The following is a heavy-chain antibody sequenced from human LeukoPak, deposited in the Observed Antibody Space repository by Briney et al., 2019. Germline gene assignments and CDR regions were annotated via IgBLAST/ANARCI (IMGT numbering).Heavy chain of an antibody. CDR3: ARDGKGYSSAGGAFDI. J-gene: IGHJ3*02. V-gene: IGHV4-4*07. CDR2: IYTSGST. Sequence: PSETLSLTCTVSGGSISSYYWSWIRQPAGKGLEWIGRIYTSGSTNYNPSLKSRVTMSVDTSKNQFSLKLSSVTAADTAVYYCARDGKGYSSAGGAFDIWGQGTMVTVSS. D-gene: IGHD6-25*01. CDR1: GGSISSYY.